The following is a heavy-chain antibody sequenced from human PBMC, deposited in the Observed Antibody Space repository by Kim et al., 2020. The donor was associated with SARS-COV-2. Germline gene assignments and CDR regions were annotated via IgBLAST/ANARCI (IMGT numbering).Heavy chain of an antibody. Sequence: GGSLRLSCAASGFTFSSYSMHWVRQAPGKGLEWVSVITYDGSNKYYADSVKGRFTISRDNSKNTLYLQMNSLRAEDTAVYYCAKEPGIAVAGTNYCGQGTLVTAPS. J-gene: IGHJ4*02. D-gene: IGHD6-19*01. CDR1: GFTFSSYS. CDR2: ITYDGSNK. V-gene: IGHV3-30*18. CDR3: AKEPGIAVAGTNY.